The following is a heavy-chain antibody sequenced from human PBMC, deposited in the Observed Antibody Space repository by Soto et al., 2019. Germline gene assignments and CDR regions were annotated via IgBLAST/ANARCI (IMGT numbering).Heavy chain of an antibody. V-gene: IGHV3-23*01. Sequence: GGSLRLSCAASGSTFSNYAMTWVRQAPGKGLEWVSTISDNGGSTFYADSVKGRFTISRDNSKKTLYLQMNSLRAEDTAVYYCAKGLVPAAKTSLNDYWGQGTLVTVSS. J-gene: IGHJ4*02. CDR2: ISDNGGST. CDR1: GSTFSNYA. D-gene: IGHD2-2*01. CDR3: AKGLVPAAKTSLNDY.